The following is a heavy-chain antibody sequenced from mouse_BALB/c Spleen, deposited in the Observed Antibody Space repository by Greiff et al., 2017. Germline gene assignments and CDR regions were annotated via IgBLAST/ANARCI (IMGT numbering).Heavy chain of an antibody. CDR3: ANNWDWFAY. Sequence: EVHLVESGGGLVQPGGSLKLSCAASGFTFSSYGMSWVRQTPDKRLELVATINSNGGSTYYPDSVKGRFTISRDNAKNTLYLQMSSLKSEDTAMYYCANNWDWFAYWGQGTLVTVSA. V-gene: IGHV5-6-3*01. CDR1: GFTFSSYG. CDR2: INSNGGST. D-gene: IGHD4-1*01. J-gene: IGHJ3*01.